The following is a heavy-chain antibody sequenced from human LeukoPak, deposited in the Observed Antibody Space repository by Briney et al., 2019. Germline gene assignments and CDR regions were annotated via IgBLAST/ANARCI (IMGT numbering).Heavy chain of an antibody. CDR2: IRYDESKE. D-gene: IGHD1-26*01. CDR1: GVTFSSYG. V-gene: IGHV3-30*02. CDR3: VKDYLVEAQRVYYFDY. J-gene: IGHJ4*02. Sequence: GGSLRLSCVASGVTFSSYGMHWVRQAPGKGLEWVAFIRYDESKEYYADSVKGRFIISRDNSKNTLYLQMNSLRVEDTAVYHCVKDYLVEAQRVYYFDYWGQGTLVTVSS.